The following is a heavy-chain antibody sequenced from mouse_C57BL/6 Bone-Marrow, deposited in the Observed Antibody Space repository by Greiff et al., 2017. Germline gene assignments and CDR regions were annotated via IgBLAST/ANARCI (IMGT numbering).Heavy chain of an antibody. D-gene: IGHD2-3*01. V-gene: IGHV1-81*01. CDR3: AREGYSWYFDV. CDR1: GYTFTSYG. J-gene: IGHJ1*03. Sequence: QVQLKQSGAELARPGASVKLSCKASGYTFTSYGISWVKQRTGQGLEWIGEIYPRSGNTYYNEKFKGKATLTADKSSSTAYMELRSLTSEDSTVYFCAREGYSWYFDVWGTGTTVTVSS. CDR2: IYPRSGNT.